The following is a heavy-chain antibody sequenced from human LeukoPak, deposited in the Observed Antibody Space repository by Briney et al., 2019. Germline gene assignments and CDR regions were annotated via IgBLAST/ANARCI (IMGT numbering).Heavy chain of an antibody. D-gene: IGHD4-23*01. CDR3: ARGALRWQWKAVYYMDV. V-gene: IGHV4-34*01. CDR1: GGSFRGYY. CDR2: INHSGST. Sequence: ASGTLSLTCAVYGGSFRGYYWSWIRQPPGKGLEWIGEINHSGSTNYNPSLKSRVTISVDTSKNQFSLKLSSVTAADTAVYYCARGALRWQWKAVYYMDVWGKGTTVTVSS. J-gene: IGHJ6*03.